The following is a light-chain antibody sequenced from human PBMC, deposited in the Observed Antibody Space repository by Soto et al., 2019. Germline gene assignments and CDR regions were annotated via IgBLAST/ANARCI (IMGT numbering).Light chain of an antibody. CDR1: SSDVGGYNY. Sequence: QSVLTQPRSVSGSPGQSVTISSTGNSSDVGGYNYVSWYQQHPGKAPKLMLYDVSKRPSGVPDRFSGSMSGTPASLTISGLQAEYDAGYYCGSYAGSYSYVFATGTNLTGL. CDR3: GSYAGSYSYV. J-gene: IGLJ1*01. CDR2: DVS. V-gene: IGLV2-11*01.